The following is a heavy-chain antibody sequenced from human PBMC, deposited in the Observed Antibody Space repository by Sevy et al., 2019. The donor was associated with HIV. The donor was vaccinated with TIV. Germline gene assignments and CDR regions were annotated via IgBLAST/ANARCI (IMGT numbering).Heavy chain of an antibody. J-gene: IGHJ4*02. Sequence: GGSLRLSCAASEFIFISYAMSWVRRAPGKGLEWVSSISGSGGSTYYADSVKGRFTVSRDNSKNMLYLQMNSLRAEDTAVYYCAKEELSGFYWGQGTLVTVSS. CDR1: EFIFISYA. D-gene: IGHD6-19*01. CDR3: AKEELSGFY. V-gene: IGHV3-23*01. CDR2: ISGSGGST.